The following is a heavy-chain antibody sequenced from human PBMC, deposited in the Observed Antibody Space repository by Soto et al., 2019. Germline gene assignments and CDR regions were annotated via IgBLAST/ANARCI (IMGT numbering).Heavy chain of an antibody. CDR3: ARAHYGDYGYGMDV. D-gene: IGHD4-17*01. Sequence: QLQLQESGSGLVKPSQTLSLTCAVSGGSISSGGYSWSWIRQPPGKGLEWIGYIYHSGSTYYNPPLKSRVTISVDRSKNQFSLKLSSGTAADTAVYYCARAHYGDYGYGMDVWGQGTTVTVSS. J-gene: IGHJ6*02. CDR2: IYHSGST. V-gene: IGHV4-30-2*01. CDR1: GGSISSGGYS.